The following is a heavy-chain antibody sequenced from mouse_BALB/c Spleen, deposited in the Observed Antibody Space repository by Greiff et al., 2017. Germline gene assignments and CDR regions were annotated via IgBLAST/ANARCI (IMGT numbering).Heavy chain of an antibody. CDR2: ISYDGSN. V-gene: IGHV3-6*02. CDR1: GYSITSGYY. CDR3: ARAGSLAWFAY. D-gene: IGHD3-2*02. Sequence: EVQRVESGPGLVKPSQSLSLTCSVTGYSITSGYYWNWIRQFPGNKLEWMGYISYDGSNNYNPSLKNRISITRDTSKNQFFLKLNSVTTEDTATYYCARAGSLAWFAYWGQGTLVTVSA. J-gene: IGHJ3*01.